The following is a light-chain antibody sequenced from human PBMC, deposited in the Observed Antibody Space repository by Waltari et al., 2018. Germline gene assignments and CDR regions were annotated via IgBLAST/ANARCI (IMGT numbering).Light chain of an antibody. Sequence: SALTQPPSASGSPGQSVPISCTGTSRDVGDYVSWYQQHPGKAPKLMISEVTKRPSGVPDRFSGSKSGNTASLTVSGLQAEDEADYYCSSYAGSNNLVFGGGTKLTVL. J-gene: IGLJ2*01. CDR3: SSYAGSNNLV. CDR2: EVT. V-gene: IGLV2-8*01. CDR1: SRDVGDY.